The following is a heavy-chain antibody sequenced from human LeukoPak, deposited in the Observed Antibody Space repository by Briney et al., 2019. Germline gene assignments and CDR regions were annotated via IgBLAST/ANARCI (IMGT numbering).Heavy chain of an antibody. D-gene: IGHD1-26*01. Sequence: GGSLRLSCAASGFTLTNYGMVWVRQAPGKGLEWVSGITGSRGRTYYADSVKGRFTISRDNSKNTLYLQMDSLRAEDTAGYYCAKAEGEEDAFDIWGQGTMVTVSS. CDR2: ITGSRGRT. V-gene: IGHV3-23*01. J-gene: IGHJ3*02. CDR1: GFTLTNYG. CDR3: AKAEGEEDAFDI.